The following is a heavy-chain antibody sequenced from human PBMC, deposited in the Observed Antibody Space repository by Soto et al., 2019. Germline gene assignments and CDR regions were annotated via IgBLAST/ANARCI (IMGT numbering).Heavy chain of an antibody. Sequence: QVQLQQWGAGLLKPSETLSLTCAVYGGSFSGYYWSWIRQPPGKGLEWIGEINHSGSTNYNPSLKSRVTISVDTSKNQFSLKLSSVTAADTAVYYCAREGVAAAGSANWGQGTLVTVSS. CDR2: INHSGST. CDR1: GGSFSGYY. CDR3: AREGVAAAGSAN. V-gene: IGHV4-34*01. D-gene: IGHD6-13*01. J-gene: IGHJ4*02.